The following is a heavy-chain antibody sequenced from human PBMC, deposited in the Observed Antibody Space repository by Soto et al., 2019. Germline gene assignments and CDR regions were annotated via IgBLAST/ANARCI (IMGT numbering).Heavy chain of an antibody. Sequence: ASVKVSCKASGYTFTSYAMHWVRQAPGQRLEWMGWINAGNGNTKYSQKFQGRVTITRDTSASTAYMELSSLRSDDTAVYYCARDSDFWSGYLGAYYYYGMDVWGQGTTVTVSS. CDR1: GYTFTSYA. D-gene: IGHD3-3*01. CDR2: INAGNGNT. J-gene: IGHJ6*02. CDR3: ARDSDFWSGYLGAYYYYGMDV. V-gene: IGHV1-3*01.